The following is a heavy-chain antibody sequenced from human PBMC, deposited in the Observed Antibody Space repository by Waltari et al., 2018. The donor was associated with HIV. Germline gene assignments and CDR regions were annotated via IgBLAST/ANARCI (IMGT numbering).Heavy chain of an antibody. CDR1: GGSISSYY. J-gene: IGHJ5*02. Sequence: QVQLQESGPGLVKPSETLSLTCTVSGGSISSYYWSWIRQPPGKGLEWIGYIYYSGSTNYNPSLKSRVTISVDTSKNQFSLKLSSVTAADTAVYYCARSGLVRGWFDPWGQGTLVTVSS. CDR2: IYYSGST. V-gene: IGHV4-59*01. CDR3: ARSGLVRGWFDP. D-gene: IGHD6-19*01.